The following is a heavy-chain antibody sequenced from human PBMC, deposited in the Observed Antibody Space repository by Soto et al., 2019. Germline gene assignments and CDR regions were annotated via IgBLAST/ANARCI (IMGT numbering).Heavy chain of an antibody. CDR1: GGSISSGGYY. D-gene: IGHD3-22*01. CDR2: IYYSGST. CDR3: ASHYYDSSGYYYINAFDI. V-gene: IGHV4-31*03. Sequence: SETLSLTCTVSGGSISSGGYYWSWIRQHPGKGLEWIGYIYYSGSTYYNPSLKSRVTISVDTSKNQSSLKLSSVTAADTAVYYCASHYYDSSGYYYINAFDIWGQGTMVTVSS. J-gene: IGHJ3*02.